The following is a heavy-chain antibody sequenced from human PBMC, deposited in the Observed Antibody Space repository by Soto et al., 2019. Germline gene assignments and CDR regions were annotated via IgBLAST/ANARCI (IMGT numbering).Heavy chain of an antibody. V-gene: IGHV1-3*01. D-gene: IGHD1-7*01. CDR2: INPANGNT. CDR3: AGEGKPLFRELVGWFDP. J-gene: IGHJ5*02. Sequence: QVQLVQSGAEVKKAGASVKISCQASGYPFTSHAIYWVRQAPGQRPEWMGWINPANGNTKYSPKFQGRVTITRDTSASTAYMELRTLTSEDTGLYSCAGEGKPLFRELVGWFDPWGQGTLLTVSS. CDR1: GYPFTSHA.